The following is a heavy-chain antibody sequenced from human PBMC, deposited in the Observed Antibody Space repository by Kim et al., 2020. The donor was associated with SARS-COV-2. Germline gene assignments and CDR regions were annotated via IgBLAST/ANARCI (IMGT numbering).Heavy chain of an antibody. V-gene: IGHV6-1*01. J-gene: IGHJ5*02. CDR3: ARVPGDPLRSSQNWFDP. D-gene: IGHD6-13*01. CDR2: TYYRSKWYN. CDR1: GDSVSSNSAA. Sequence: SQTLSLTCAISGDSVSSNSAAWNWIRQSPSRGLEWLGRTYYRSKWYNDYAVSVKSRITINPDTSKNQFSLQLNSVTPEDTAVYYCARVPGDPLRSSQNWFDPWGQGTLVTVSS.